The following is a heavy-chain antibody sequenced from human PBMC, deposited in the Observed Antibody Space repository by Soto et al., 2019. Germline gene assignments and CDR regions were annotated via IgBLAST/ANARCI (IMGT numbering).Heavy chain of an antibody. V-gene: IGHV3-30-3*01. CDR3: ARDMVRGVIMATLDY. D-gene: IGHD3-10*01. CDR2: ISYDGSNK. J-gene: IGHJ4*02. CDR1: GFTFSSYA. Sequence: PGGSLRLSCAASGFTFSSYAMHWVRQAPGKGLEWEAVISYDGSNKYYADSVKGRFTISRDNSKNTLYLQMNSLRAEDTAVYYCARDMVRGVIMATLDYWGQGTLVTVSS.